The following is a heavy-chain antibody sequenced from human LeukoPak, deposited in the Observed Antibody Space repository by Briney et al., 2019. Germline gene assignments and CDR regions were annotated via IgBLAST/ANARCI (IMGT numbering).Heavy chain of an antibody. CDR2: IYYSGST. CDR3: ARERGERLPHKHYYYGMDV. CDR1: GGSISSYY. V-gene: IGHV4-59*01. D-gene: IGHD6-25*01. J-gene: IGHJ6*02. Sequence: SETLSLTCTVSGGSISSYYWSWIRRPPGKGLEWIGYIYYSGSTNYNPSLKSRVTISVDTSKNQFSLKLSSVTAADTAVYYCARERGERLPHKHYYYGMDVWGQGTTVTVSS.